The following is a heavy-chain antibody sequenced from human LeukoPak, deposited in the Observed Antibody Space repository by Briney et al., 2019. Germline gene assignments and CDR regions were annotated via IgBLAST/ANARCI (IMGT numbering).Heavy chain of an antibody. CDR1: GFSFDDYA. J-gene: IGHJ4*02. D-gene: IGHD3-10*01. CDR3: AKMRGGSGSSFGYFDY. Sequence: GRSLRLSCAASGFSFDDYAMHWVRQAPGKGLEWVAVISYDGSNKYYADSVKGRFTISRDNSKNTLYLQMNSLRAEDTAVYYCAKMRGGSGSSFGYFDYWGQGTLVTVSS. CDR2: ISYDGSNK. V-gene: IGHV3-30*18.